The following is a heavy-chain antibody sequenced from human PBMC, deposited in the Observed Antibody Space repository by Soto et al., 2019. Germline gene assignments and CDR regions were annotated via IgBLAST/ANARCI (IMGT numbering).Heavy chain of an antibody. CDR1: GFTFSSNS. CDR3: ARDSFCSGGICYAWYFDL. J-gene: IGHJ4*02. Sequence: GGSLRLSCAASGFTFSSNSMNWVRQAPGKGLEWVSSISGSGTYKYYADSVKGRFTISRDNAKNSLYLQMNSLRAEDTAVYYCARDSFCSGGICYAWYFDLWGQGTPVTVSS. V-gene: IGHV3-21*01. CDR2: ISGSGTYK. D-gene: IGHD2-15*01.